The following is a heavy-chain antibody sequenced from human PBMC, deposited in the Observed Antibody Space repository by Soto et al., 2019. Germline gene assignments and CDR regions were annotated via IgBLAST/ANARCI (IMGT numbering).Heavy chain of an antibody. CDR3: ARDRYGDYVGNRFDP. CDR2: ISSSSSYI. J-gene: IGHJ5*02. CDR1: GFTFSSYS. Sequence: GGSLRLSCAASGFTFSSYSMNWVRQAPGKGLEWVSSISSSSSYIYYADSVKGRFTISRDNAKNSLYLQMNSLRAEDTAVYYCARDRYGDYVGNRFDPWGQGTLVTVSS. D-gene: IGHD4-17*01. V-gene: IGHV3-21*01.